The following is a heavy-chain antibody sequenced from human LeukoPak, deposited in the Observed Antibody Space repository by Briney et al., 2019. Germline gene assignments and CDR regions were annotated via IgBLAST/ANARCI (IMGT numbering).Heavy chain of an antibody. CDR2: IYYSGGT. D-gene: IGHD5-12*01. Sequence: SETLSLTCTVSGGSISTYYWSWIRQPPGKGLEWIGYIYYSGGTNYNPSLKSRVTISVDTSKNQFSLKLSSVTAADTAVYYCARGGSGYDSFYYYGMDVWGQGTTVTVSS. J-gene: IGHJ6*02. CDR1: GGSISTYY. CDR3: ARGGSGYDSFYYYGMDV. V-gene: IGHV4-59*01.